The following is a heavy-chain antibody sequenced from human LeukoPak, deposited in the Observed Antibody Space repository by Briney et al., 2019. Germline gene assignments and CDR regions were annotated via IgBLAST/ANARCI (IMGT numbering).Heavy chain of an antibody. CDR2: ISYGGST. V-gene: IGHV4-59*08. CDR3: AKRIIEARENGDSNWLDP. D-gene: IGHD4-17*01. CDR1: GDSITNSY. Sequence: SETLSLTCTVSGDSITNSYWNWIRQPPGRGLEWIGRISYGGSTNYNPSLKSRVIISRDTSKNQSSLELTSVTAADTAIYYCAKRIIEARENGDSNWLDPWGQGTLVTVSS. J-gene: IGHJ5*01.